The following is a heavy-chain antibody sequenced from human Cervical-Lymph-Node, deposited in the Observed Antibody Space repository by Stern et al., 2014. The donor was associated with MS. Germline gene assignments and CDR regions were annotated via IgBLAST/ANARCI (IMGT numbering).Heavy chain of an antibody. D-gene: IGHD3-10*01. CDR1: GGSFSGYY. Sequence: QVQLQQWGAGLLKPSETLSLTCAVYGGSFSGYYWSWIRQPPGKGLEWIGEINHSGSTNYNPSLKSRVTISVDTSKTQFSLKLSSVTAADTAVYYCARDRGSRTPPNGYYGMDVWGQGTTVTVSS. V-gene: IGHV4-34*01. J-gene: IGHJ6*02. CDR3: ARDRGSRTPPNGYYGMDV. CDR2: INHSGST.